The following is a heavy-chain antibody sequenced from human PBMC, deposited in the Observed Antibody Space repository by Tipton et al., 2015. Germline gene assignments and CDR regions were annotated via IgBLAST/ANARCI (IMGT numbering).Heavy chain of an antibody. V-gene: IGHV3-11*01. CDR2: ISDGRSTR. J-gene: IGHJ4*02. CDR3: ARMAAYNHDFDY. Sequence: GSLRISCAASGFTFSDYYMRWISQAPGKGLEWVSYISDGRSTRYYADSVKGRFTISRDNAKNSLYLQLDSLTAEDTAVYYCARMAAYNHDFDYWGQGTLVTVSS. D-gene: IGHD3-16*01. CDR1: GFTFSDYY.